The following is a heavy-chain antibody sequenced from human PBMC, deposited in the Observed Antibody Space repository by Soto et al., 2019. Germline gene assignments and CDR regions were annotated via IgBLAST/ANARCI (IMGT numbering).Heavy chain of an antibody. V-gene: IGHV1-69*13. CDR1: GGTFSSYA. CDR3: ARDRLPGSSSWSNHYNWFDP. Sequence: ASVKVSCKASGGTFSSYAISWVRQAPGQGLEWMGGIIPIFGTANYAQKFQGRVTITADESTSTAYMGLSSLRSEDTAVYYCARDRLPGSSSWSNHYNWFDPWGQGTLVTVSS. J-gene: IGHJ5*02. D-gene: IGHD6-13*01. CDR2: IIPIFGTA.